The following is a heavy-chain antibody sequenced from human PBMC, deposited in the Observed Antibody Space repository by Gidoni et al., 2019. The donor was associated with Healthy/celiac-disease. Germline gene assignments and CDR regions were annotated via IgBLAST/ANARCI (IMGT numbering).Heavy chain of an antibody. CDR3: ARGDSSGWIDY. J-gene: IGHJ4*02. CDR2: IGTAGDT. Sequence: EVQLVESGGGLVQPGGSLRLSCAASGFTLSSYDMHWVRQATGKGLEWVSAIGTAGDTYYPGSVKGRFTISRENAKNSLYLQMNSLRAGDTAVYYCARGDSSGWIDYWGQGTLVTVSS. CDR1: GFTLSSYD. D-gene: IGHD6-19*01. V-gene: IGHV3-13*04.